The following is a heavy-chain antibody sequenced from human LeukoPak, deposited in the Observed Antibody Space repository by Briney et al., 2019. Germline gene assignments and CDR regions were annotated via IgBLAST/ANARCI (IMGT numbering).Heavy chain of an antibody. Sequence: GGSLRLSCGASGFTFSTYAMSWVRQAPARGPEWVSSIRGGGETFYADSVKGRFTLSRDNSKNTLYLQMNSLRAEDTAVYYCAKEIIAAAGLPYYFDYWGQGTLVTVSS. D-gene: IGHD6-13*01. J-gene: IGHJ4*02. CDR2: IRGGGET. CDR3: AKEIIAAAGLPYYFDY. CDR1: GFTFSTYA. V-gene: IGHV3-23*01.